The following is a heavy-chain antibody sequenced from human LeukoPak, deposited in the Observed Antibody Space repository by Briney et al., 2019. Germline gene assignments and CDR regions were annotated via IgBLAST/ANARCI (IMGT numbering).Heavy chain of an antibody. V-gene: IGHV4-59*08. CDR1: GGSLSGYH. CDR3: ARRTYCSGGRCYGEYWFDP. Sequence: SETLSLTCSVSGGSLSGYHWNWIRQSPGKGLQWIANIYYTGNADYNPSLRSRVTISVDTPKNQISLILNPVTAADTAIYYCARRTYCSGGRCYGEYWFDPWGPGTLVTVSS. CDR2: IYYTGNA. J-gene: IGHJ5*02. D-gene: IGHD2-15*01.